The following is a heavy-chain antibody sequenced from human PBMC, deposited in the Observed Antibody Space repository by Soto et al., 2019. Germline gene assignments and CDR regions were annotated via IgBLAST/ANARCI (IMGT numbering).Heavy chain of an antibody. CDR1: GFTFSSYG. Sequence: PGGSLRLSCAASGFTFSSYGMHWVRQAPGKGLEWVAVISYDGSNKYYADSVKGRFTISRDNSKNTLYLQMNSLRAEDTAVYYCAKAPYVSATSDSYWGQGTLVTVSS. V-gene: IGHV3-30*18. CDR2: ISYDGSNK. J-gene: IGHJ4*02. D-gene: IGHD2-15*01. CDR3: AKAPYVSATSDSY.